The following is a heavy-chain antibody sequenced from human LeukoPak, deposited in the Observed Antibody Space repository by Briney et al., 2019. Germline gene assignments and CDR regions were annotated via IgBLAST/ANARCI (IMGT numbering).Heavy chain of an antibody. CDR1: GYTFTSYG. D-gene: IGHD3-3*01. CDR3: ARAYDFWSGYLYYFDY. Sequence: ASVKVSCKASGYTFTSYGISWVRQAPGQGLEWMGWISAYNGNTNYAQKLQGRVTITTDTSTSTAYMELRSLRSDDTAVYYCARAYDFWSGYLYYFDYWGQGTLVTVSS. J-gene: IGHJ4*02. V-gene: IGHV1-18*01. CDR2: ISAYNGNT.